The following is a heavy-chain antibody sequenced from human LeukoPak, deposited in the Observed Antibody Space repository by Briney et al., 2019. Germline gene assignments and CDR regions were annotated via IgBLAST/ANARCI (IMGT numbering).Heavy chain of an antibody. Sequence: PSETLSLTCTVSGGSIISIYHYWGWIRQPPGKGLEWIGSVYYSGSTYYNPSLTSRVAISVDTSKSQFSLTLGSVTAADTAVYYCARHSDDIKVGSGVWFDPWGQGTLVTVFS. J-gene: IGHJ5*02. CDR3: ARHSDDIKVGSGVWFDP. CDR1: GGSIISIYHY. D-gene: IGHD3-10*01. CDR2: VYYSGST. V-gene: IGHV4-39*01.